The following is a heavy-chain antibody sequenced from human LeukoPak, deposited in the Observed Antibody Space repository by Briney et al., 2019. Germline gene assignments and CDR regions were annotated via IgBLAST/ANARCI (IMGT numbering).Heavy chain of an antibody. CDR1: GGSISSYC. V-gene: IGHV4-59*08. CDR3: ARLSTRYCSSTSCARSWFDP. CDR2: IYYSGST. J-gene: IGHJ5*02. Sequence: SETLSLTCTVSGGSISSYCWSWIRQPPGKGLEWIGYIYYSGSTNYNPSLKSRVTISVDTSKNQFSLKLSSVTAADTAVYYCARLSTRYCSSTSCARSWFDPWGQGTLVTVSS. D-gene: IGHD2-2*01.